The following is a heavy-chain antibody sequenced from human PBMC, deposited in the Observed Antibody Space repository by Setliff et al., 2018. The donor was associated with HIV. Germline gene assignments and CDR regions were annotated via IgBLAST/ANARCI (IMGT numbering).Heavy chain of an antibody. J-gene: IGHJ4*02. D-gene: IGHD5-12*01. CDR2: IYHSGTT. Sequence: SETLSLTCAVSGGSISSSNWWGWVRQPPGKGLEWIWEIYHSGTTNYNPSLKSRVTISVDKSKNHFSLKLNSVTAADTAVYYCARWKSRGYNYFDYWGQGTLVTVSS. CDR3: ARWKSRGYNYFDY. V-gene: IGHV4-4*02. CDR1: GGSISSSNW.